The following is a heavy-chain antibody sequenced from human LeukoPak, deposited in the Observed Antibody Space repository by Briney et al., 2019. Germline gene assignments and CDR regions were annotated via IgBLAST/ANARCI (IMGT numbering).Heavy chain of an antibody. V-gene: IGHV4-34*01. D-gene: IGHD3-10*01. CDR1: GGSFSGYY. CDR3: ARAKTRNYGSGSYMGYYFDY. CDR2: INHSGST. J-gene: IGHJ4*02. Sequence: PSETLSLTCAVYGGSFSGYYWSWIRQPPGKGLEWIGEINHSGSTNYNPSLKSRVTISLDTSKNQFSLKLSSVTAADTAVYYCARAKTRNYGSGSYMGYYFDYWGQGTLVTVSS.